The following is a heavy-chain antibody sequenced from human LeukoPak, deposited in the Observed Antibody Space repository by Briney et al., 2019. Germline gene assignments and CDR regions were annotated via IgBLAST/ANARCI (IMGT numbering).Heavy chain of an antibody. CDR2: IYPRDSRT. V-gene: IGHV5-51*01. D-gene: IGHD6-19*01. J-gene: IGHJ4*02. CDR1: GYSFSSYW. CDR3: ARRGPVSGWFGD. Sequence: GESLKISCKGSGYSFSSYWIAWARQIPGKGLEWMGVIYPRDSRTTYSPSFQGQVTISADKSISTAYLQWGSLKASDTAMYYCARRGPVSGWFGDWGQGTLVTVSS.